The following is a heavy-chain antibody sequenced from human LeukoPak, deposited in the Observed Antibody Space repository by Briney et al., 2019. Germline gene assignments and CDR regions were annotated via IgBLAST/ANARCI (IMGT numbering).Heavy chain of an antibody. CDR1: GFTFSNAW. J-gene: IGHJ4*02. CDR3: STDTYGDDYFDY. V-gene: IGHV3-15*01. Sequence: GGSLRLSCAASGFTFSNAWMSWVRQAPGKGLEWVGRIKSKTDGGTTDYSAPVKGRFTISRDDSKNTLYLQMNSLKTEDTAVYYCSTDTYGDDYFDYWGQGTLVTVSS. D-gene: IGHD4-17*01. CDR2: IKSKTDGGTT.